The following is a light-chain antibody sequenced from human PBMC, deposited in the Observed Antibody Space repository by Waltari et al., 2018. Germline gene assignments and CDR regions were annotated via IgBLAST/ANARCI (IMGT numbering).Light chain of an antibody. V-gene: IGLV2-14*03. CDR1: SSAVGGSNY. J-gene: IGLJ2*01. CDR3: NSYTTSNTLV. Sequence: QSALTQPASVTGSPGQSITISCTGTSSAVGGSNYVFWYQQHPGKAPKLIIYDVSNRPSGVSNRFSGSKSGNTASLTISGLQAEDEADYFCNSYTTSNTLVFGGGTKLTVL. CDR2: DVS.